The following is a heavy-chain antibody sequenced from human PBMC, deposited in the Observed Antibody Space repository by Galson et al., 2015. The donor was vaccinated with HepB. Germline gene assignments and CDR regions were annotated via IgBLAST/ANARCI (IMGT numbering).Heavy chain of an antibody. Sequence: SETLSLTCAVYGGSFSGYYWSWIRQPPGKGLEWIGEINHSGSTNYNPSLKSRVTISVDTSKNQFSLKLSSVTAADTAVYYCARAGGIAAAGTNPRNWYFDLLGRGTLVTVSS. CDR3: ARAGGIAAAGTNPRNWYFDL. D-gene: IGHD6-13*01. CDR2: INHSGST. V-gene: IGHV4-34*01. J-gene: IGHJ2*01. CDR1: GGSFSGYY.